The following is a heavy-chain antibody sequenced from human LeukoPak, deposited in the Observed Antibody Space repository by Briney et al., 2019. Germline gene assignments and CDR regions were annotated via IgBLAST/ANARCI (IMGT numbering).Heavy chain of an antibody. Sequence: SETLSLTCAVYGGSFSGYYWSWIRQPPGKGLEWIGEINHSGSTNYNPSLKSRVTISVATSKNRFSLKVTSVTAADTAVYYCARYSSSSGCDYWGQGILVTVSS. CDR3: ARYSSSSGCDY. V-gene: IGHV4-34*01. CDR1: GGSFSGYY. CDR2: INHSGST. D-gene: IGHD6-6*01. J-gene: IGHJ4*02.